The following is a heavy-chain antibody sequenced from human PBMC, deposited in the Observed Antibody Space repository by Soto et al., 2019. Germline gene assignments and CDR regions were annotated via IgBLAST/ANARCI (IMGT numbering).Heavy chain of an antibody. CDR3: ARDSGYYYGSGSYYNFDY. V-gene: IGHV1-2*04. CDR1: GYTFTGYY. J-gene: IGHJ4*02. D-gene: IGHD3-10*01. Sequence: ASVKVSCKASGYTFTGYYMHWVRQAPGQGLEWMGWINPNSGGTNYAQKFQGWVTMTRDTSISTAYMELSRLRSDDTAVYYCARDSGYYYGSGSYYNFDYWGQGTLVTVSS. CDR2: INPNSGGT.